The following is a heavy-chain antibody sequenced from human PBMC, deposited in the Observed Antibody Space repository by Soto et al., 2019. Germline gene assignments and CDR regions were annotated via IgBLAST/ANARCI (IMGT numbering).Heavy chain of an antibody. CDR3: AREGWSRYTLGDYYYFGMDV. V-gene: IGHV3-33*08. Sequence: WVPLRLSCGATDFNFISLVIHCVLKTTGKGLEWVSVVWYDGSNIYYTDSVKGRFTISSDNSKNTLYLQMNSLRAEDTAVYYCAREGWSRYTLGDYYYFGMDVWGQGTTVTVSS. D-gene: IGHD3-16*01. J-gene: IGHJ6*02. CDR1: DFNFISLV. CDR2: VWYDGSNI.